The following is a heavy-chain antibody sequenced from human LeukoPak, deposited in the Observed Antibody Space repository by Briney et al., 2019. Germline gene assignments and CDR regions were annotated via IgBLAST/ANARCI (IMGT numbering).Heavy chain of an antibody. Sequence: GGSLRLSCAASGFTFSSYEMNWVRQAPGKGREWVSYISSSGSTIYYADSVKGRFTISRDNAKNSLYLQMNSLRAEDTAVYYCARGGYYDSSGYYLWGQGTMVTVSS. CDR1: GFTFSSYE. CDR2: ISSSGSTI. CDR3: ARGGYYDSSGYYL. V-gene: IGHV3-48*03. D-gene: IGHD3-22*01. J-gene: IGHJ3*01.